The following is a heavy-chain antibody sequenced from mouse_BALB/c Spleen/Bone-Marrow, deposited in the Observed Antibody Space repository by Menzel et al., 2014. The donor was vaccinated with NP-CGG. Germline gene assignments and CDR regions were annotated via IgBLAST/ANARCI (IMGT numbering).Heavy chain of an antibody. CDR2: IDPANGNT. CDR3: VRGGWLLLFDY. J-gene: IGHJ3*01. D-gene: IGHD2-3*01. CDR1: GFNIKDTY. V-gene: IGHV14-3*02. Sequence: VTLKVSGAELVKPGASVKLSCTASGFNIKDTYMHWVKQRPEQGLEWIGGIDPANGNTKYDPKFLGKATITADTSSNTAYLQLSSLTSGDTAVYYCVRGGWLLLFDYWGQGTLVTVSA.